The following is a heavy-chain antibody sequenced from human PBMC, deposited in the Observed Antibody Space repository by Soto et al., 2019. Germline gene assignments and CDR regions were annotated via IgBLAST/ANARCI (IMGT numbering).Heavy chain of an antibody. J-gene: IGHJ6*02. V-gene: IGHV3-7*03. CDR3: ARARFRGMDV. CDR1: GLSFASSD. CDR2: IRGGGRDK. D-gene: IGHD3-3*01. Sequence: EVQLVDSGGGLVQPGGSLRLSGPAFGLSFASSDLIWVRQAPGKGLEWVATIRGGGRDKYYLDSVRGRFTVSRDDAKRSLYLQLSSLSAEDTAIYYCARARFRGMDVWGQGTTVTVSS.